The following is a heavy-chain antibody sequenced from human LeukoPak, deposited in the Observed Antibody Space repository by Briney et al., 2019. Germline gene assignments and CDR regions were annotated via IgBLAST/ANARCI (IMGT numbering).Heavy chain of an antibody. J-gene: IGHJ4*02. V-gene: IGHV1-46*01. D-gene: IGHD1-1*01. CDR3: ARHSLPGKTPFDY. Sequence: ASVKVSCKASGYTFASYYIHWVRQAPGQGLEWVGIINPSGGSTSYAQKFQGRVTMTRDTSTSTVYMDLTSLRSDDTAVYYCARHSLPGKTPFDYWGQGTLVTASS. CDR1: GYTFASYY. CDR2: INPSGGST.